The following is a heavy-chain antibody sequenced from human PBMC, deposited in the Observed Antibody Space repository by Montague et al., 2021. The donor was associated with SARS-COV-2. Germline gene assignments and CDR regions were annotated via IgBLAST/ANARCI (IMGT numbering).Heavy chain of an antibody. V-gene: IGHV6-1*01. D-gene: IGHD2-2*01. CDR1: GDSVSSNIAT. CDR3: ARIPVGSKYYFDF. CDR2: TCYRSKWYN. J-gene: IGHJ4*02. Sequence: CAISGDSVSSNIATWNWIRQSPSRGLGWLGRTCYRSKWYNDYAESVKSRITIDPDTSKHQFSLHLNSVTPEDTAVYYCARIPVGSKYYFDFWGQGTLVTVSS.